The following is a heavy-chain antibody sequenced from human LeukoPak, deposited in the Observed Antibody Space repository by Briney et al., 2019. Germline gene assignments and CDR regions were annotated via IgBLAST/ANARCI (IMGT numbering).Heavy chain of an antibody. CDR3: AREEGYYFDY. J-gene: IGHJ4*02. Sequence: PGGSLRLSCAASGFTFSRYAIYWVRQAPGKGVEGVAVISYDAGSQYYADSVRGRFTISRDNSKNTLFLQMNNLRAEDTAVYYCAREEGYYFDYWGQGTLVTVSS. CDR1: GFTFSRYA. CDR2: ISYDAGSQ. V-gene: IGHV3-30*04.